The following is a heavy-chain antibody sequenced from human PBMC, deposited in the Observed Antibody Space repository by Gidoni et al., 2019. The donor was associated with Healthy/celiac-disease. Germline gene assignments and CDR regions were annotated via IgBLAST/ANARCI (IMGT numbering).Heavy chain of an antibody. CDR1: GFPFGDYA. V-gene: IGHV3-49*03. CDR3: TRYIGRRTRRDGYQGAFDI. D-gene: IGHD5-12*01. J-gene: IGHJ3*02. CDR2: IRSKAYGGTT. Sequence: EVQLVESGGGLVQPGRCLRLSCTPSGFPFGDYALHWFRQAPGKGLEWVGFIRSKAYGGTTEYAASVKGRFTISRDDSKSIAYLQMNSLKTEDTAVYYCTRYIGRRTRRDGYQGAFDIWGQGTMVTVSS.